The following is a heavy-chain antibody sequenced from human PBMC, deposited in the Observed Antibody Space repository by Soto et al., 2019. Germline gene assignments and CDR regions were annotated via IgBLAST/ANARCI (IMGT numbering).Heavy chain of an antibody. CDR1: GGSISSYY. Sequence: PAETLSLTFTVSGGSISSYYWSWIRQPPGKGLEWIGYIYYSGSTNYNPSLKSRVTISVDTSKNQFSLKLSSVTVADTAVYYCERRYSSAFDIWGQGTMVTVSS. D-gene: IGHD6-13*01. CDR3: ERRYSSAFDI. CDR2: IYYSGST. V-gene: IGHV4-59*08. J-gene: IGHJ3*02.